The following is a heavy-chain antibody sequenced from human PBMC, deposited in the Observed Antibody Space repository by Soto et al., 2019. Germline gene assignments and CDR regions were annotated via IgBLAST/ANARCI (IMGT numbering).Heavy chain of an antibody. V-gene: IGHV1-46*01. D-gene: IGHD3-3*02. Sequence: AAVKVSCKASGYSFFSYYIHWVRQAPGQGLEWMGRFLASGGNTFYAQRFRGRVSMTRDTSSTNTVSLELTSLTSDDTAVYYCARGGATIFGVIDSWGQGTRVTVSS. CDR1: GYSFFSYY. CDR2: FLASGGNT. J-gene: IGHJ4*02. CDR3: ARGGATIFGVIDS.